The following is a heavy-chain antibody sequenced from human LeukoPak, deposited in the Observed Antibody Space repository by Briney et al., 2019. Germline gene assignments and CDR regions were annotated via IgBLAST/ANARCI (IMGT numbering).Heavy chain of an antibody. CDR1: GYRFISYW. CDR3: AIAGDASTSCYRCFGN. Sequence: RGSLNISCQGSGYRFISYWMGGVRPMPGKGLEGMGIIYPGDHDTRYNPSFQGQVTITADNSINTAYLHWSSLQASDTAMYYCAIAGDASTSCYRCFGNWGRGTLVTVSS. V-gene: IGHV5-51*01. D-gene: IGHD2-2*02. CDR2: IYPGDHDT. J-gene: IGHJ4*02.